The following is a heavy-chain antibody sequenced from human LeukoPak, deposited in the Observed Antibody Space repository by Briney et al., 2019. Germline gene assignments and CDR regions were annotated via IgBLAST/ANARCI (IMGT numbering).Heavy chain of an antibody. CDR1: GFTFSSYA. J-gene: IGHJ4*02. V-gene: IGHV3-30-3*01. Sequence: AGGSLRLSCAASGFTFSSYAMHWVRQAPGKGLEWVAVISYDGSNKYYADSVKGRFTISRDNAKNSLYLQMNSLRAEDTALYYCAKDMVRAPHYPYIAAAGDYWGQGTLVTVSS. CDR3: AKDMVRAPHYPYIAAAGDY. CDR2: ISYDGSNK. D-gene: IGHD6-13*01.